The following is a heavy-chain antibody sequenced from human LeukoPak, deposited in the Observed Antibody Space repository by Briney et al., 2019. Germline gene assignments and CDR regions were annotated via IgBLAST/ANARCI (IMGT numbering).Heavy chain of an antibody. CDR1: GYTFTGYY. J-gene: IGHJ4*02. D-gene: IGHD4-17*01. V-gene: IGHV1-2*02. Sequence: ASVKVSCKASGYTFTGYYMHWVRQAPGQGLEWMGWINPNSGGSNYAQKFQGRVTMTRDTSISTAYMELSRLRSDDTAVYYCARVGHYGDYFDYWGQGTLVTVSS. CDR3: ARVGHYGDYFDY. CDR2: INPNSGGS.